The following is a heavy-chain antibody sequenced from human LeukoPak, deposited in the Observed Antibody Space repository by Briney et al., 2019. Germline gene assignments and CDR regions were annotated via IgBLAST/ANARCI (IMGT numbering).Heavy chain of an antibody. CDR3: AKGREWELPTPLKDFDY. J-gene: IGHJ4*02. CDR2: IWYDGSNK. D-gene: IGHD1-26*01. CDR1: GFTFSSYG. V-gene: IGHV3-33*06. Sequence: GRSLRLSCAASGFTFSSYGMHWVRQAPGKGLEWVAVIWYDGSNKYYADSVKGRFTISRDNSKNTLYLQMNSLRVEDTAVYYCAKGREWELPTPLKDFDYWGQGTLVTVSS.